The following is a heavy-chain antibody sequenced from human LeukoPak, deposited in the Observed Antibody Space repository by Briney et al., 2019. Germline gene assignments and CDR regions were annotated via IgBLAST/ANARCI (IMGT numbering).Heavy chain of an antibody. V-gene: IGHV3-33*06. D-gene: IGHD3-22*01. CDR1: GFTFSTYG. CDR3: AKDLRSYYYDSSGDLSFYFDY. CDR2: IWYDGSNK. J-gene: IGHJ4*02. Sequence: GGSLRLSCAASGFTFSTYGMHWVRQAPGKGLEWVTVIWYDGSNKYYADSVKGRFTISRDNSKNTLYLQMNSLRAEDTAVYYCAKDLRSYYYDSSGDLSFYFDYWGQGTLVTVSS.